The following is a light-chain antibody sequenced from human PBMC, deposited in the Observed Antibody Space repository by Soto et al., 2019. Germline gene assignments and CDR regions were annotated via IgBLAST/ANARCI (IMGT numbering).Light chain of an antibody. CDR2: DAS. V-gene: IGKV1-33*01. J-gene: IGKJ4*01. Sequence: DLQMTQSPSSLSASVGDRVTITCQASQDITNYLNWCQQKPGKAPNLLIYDASNLETGVPSRLSGSESGTDFTFTISSLQPEDIAAYRYHNLPPLTFGGGTKVEIE. CDR1: QDITNY. CDR3: YRYHNLPPLT.